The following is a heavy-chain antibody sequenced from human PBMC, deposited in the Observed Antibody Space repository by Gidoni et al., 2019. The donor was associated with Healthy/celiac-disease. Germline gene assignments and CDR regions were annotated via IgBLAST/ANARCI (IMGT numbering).Heavy chain of an antibody. J-gene: IGHJ4*02. Sequence: VQLVQPGAEVKKPGASVKVSCKASGYTFPGYYMPWVRQAPGQGLEWMGWINPNSGGTNYAQKFQGRVTRTRDTSISTAYMELSRLRSDDTAVYYCARGAYSGYDWGYFDYWGQGTLVTVSS. CDR2: INPNSGGT. CDR3: ARGAYSGYDWGYFDY. V-gene: IGHV1-2*02. D-gene: IGHD5-12*01. CDR1: GYTFPGYY.